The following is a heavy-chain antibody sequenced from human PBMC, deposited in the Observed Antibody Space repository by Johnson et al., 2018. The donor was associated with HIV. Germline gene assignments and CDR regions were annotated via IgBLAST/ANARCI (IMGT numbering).Heavy chain of an antibody. CDR1: GFTFSNYG. Sequence: QVQLVESGGGVVQSGGSLRLSCTASGFTFSNYGIHWVRQAPGKGLEWVAVMWYDGSNKYYADSVKGRFTISRDNSKNTLYLQMNSLRAEDTAVYYCAKDRRQSSWELLDDAFDIWGQGTMVTVSS. J-gene: IGHJ3*02. CDR3: AKDRRQSSWELLDDAFDI. V-gene: IGHV3-30*02. CDR2: MWYDGSNK. D-gene: IGHD1-26*01.